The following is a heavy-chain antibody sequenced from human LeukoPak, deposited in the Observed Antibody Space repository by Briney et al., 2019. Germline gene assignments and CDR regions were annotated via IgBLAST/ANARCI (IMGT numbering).Heavy chain of an antibody. Sequence: GGSLRLSCAASGFTFSSYWMSWVHQAPGKRLEWVANIKQDGSEKYYVDSVKCRFTISRDNAKNSLYLQMNSLRAEDTAVYYCARVYSGYYNYFDYWGQGTLVTVSS. J-gene: IGHJ4*02. D-gene: IGHD5-12*01. CDR3: ARVYSGYYNYFDY. CDR2: IKQDGSEK. V-gene: IGHV3-7*04. CDR1: GFTFSSYW.